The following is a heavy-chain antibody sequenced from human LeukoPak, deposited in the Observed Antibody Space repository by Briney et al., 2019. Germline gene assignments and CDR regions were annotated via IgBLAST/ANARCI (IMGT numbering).Heavy chain of an antibody. J-gene: IGHJ5*02. CDR2: IDPSDSYT. D-gene: IGHD2-15*01. CDR1: GYSFTGYW. V-gene: IGHV5-10-1*01. Sequence: GESLKISCKGSGYSFTGYWISWVRQMPGKGLEWMGRIDPSDSYTNYSPSSQGHVTISADKSISTAYLQWSSLKASDTAMYYCARVTRGYCSGGSCYSVAWFDPWGQGTLVTVSS. CDR3: ARVTRGYCSGGSCYSVAWFDP.